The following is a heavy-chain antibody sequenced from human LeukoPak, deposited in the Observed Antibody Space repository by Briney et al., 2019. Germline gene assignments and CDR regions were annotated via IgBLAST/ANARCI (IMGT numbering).Heavy chain of an antibody. CDR1: GFTFSSYG. CDR2: ISYDGSNK. CDR3: AKDRNIYYDSSGYFDY. D-gene: IGHD3-22*01. V-gene: IGHV3-30*18. Sequence: GGSLRLSCAASGFTFSSYGMHWVRQAPGKGLEWVAVISYDGSNKYYADSVKGRFTISRDNSKNTLYLQMNSLRAEDTAVYYCAKDRNIYYDSSGYFDYWGQGPLVTVSS. J-gene: IGHJ4*02.